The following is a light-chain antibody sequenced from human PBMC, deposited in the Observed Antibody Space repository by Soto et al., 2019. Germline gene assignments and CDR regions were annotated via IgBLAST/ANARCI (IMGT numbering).Light chain of an antibody. V-gene: IGKV1-5*01. J-gene: IGKJ4*01. CDR3: QQYDNYPLT. CDR2: DAS. Sequence: DIQMTQSPATLSASVGDRVTLTCRASQSVRSGLAWYQQKPGTAPKVLIFDASSLESGVPSRFSGSASGTEFTLTISSLQPDDFATYYCQQYDNYPLTFGGGTKVDIK. CDR1: QSVRSG.